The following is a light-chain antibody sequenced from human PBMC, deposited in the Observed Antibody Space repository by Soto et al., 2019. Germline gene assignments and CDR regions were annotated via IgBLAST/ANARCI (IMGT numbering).Light chain of an antibody. Sequence: IVMTQSPATLSVSPGGGVTLSCRASENVGTNFAWYQQKPGQAPRLLIDGSSTKATGIAATFTGSGSGTEFTLTISSLQSEESAIYYFQQYNTWGLSFGGGTKVEFK. V-gene: IGKV3D-15*01. CDR2: GSS. CDR3: QQYNTWGLS. J-gene: IGKJ4*01. CDR1: ENVGTN.